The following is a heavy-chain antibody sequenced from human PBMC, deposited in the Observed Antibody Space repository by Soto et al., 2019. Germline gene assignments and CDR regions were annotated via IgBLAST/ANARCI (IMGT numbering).Heavy chain of an antibody. CDR2: ISSSSSTI. J-gene: IGHJ5*02. Sequence: EVQLVESGGGLVQPGGSLRLSCAASGFTFSSYSMNWVRQAPGKGLEWVSYISSSSSTIYYADSVKGRFTISRDNAKNSLYLQLTSLRAEPTAVYYCAREGGSLNWFDPWGQGTLVTVSS. CDR1: GFTFSSYS. CDR3: AREGGSLNWFDP. D-gene: IGHD1-26*01. V-gene: IGHV3-48*01.